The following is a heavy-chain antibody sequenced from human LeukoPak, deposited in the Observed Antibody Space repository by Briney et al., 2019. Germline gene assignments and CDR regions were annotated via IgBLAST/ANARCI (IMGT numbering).Heavy chain of an antibody. J-gene: IGHJ6*02. Sequence: GESLKISCKGSGYSFTSYWIGWVRQMPGKGLEWMGIIYPGDSDTRYSPSFQGQVTISADKSISTAYLQWSSLKASDTAMYYCARHSLGMPVDGPKNYYYAMDVWGQGTTVAVSS. CDR1: GYSFTSYW. D-gene: IGHD2-2*01. V-gene: IGHV5-51*01. CDR2: IYPGDSDT. CDR3: ARHSLGMPVDGPKNYYYAMDV.